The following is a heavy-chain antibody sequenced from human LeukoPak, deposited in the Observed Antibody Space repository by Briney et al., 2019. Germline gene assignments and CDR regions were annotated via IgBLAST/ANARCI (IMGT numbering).Heavy chain of an antibody. J-gene: IGHJ4*02. Sequence: ASVKVSCKASGYTFTSYAMHWVRQAPGQRLEWMGWINAGNGNTKYSQKFQGRVTITRDTSASTAYMELSSLRSEDTAVHYCATGVYSSGWYQSFDYWGQGTLVTVSS. V-gene: IGHV1-3*01. CDR1: GYTFTSYA. CDR2: INAGNGNT. CDR3: ATGVYSSGWYQSFDY. D-gene: IGHD6-19*01.